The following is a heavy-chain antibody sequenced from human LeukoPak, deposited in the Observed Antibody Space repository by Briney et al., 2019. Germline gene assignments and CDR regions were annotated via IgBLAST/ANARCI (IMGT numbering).Heavy chain of an antibody. Sequence: ASVKVSCKASGYMFSNYAMIWVRQAPGQGLEWMGWINTNTGNPSYAQGFTGRFVFSLDTSVSMAYLQISSLKAEDTAVYYCARVRSGSYFGEVIDYWGQGTLVTVSS. CDR3: ARVRSGSYFGEVIDY. CDR2: INTNTGNP. V-gene: IGHV7-4-1*04. J-gene: IGHJ4*02. CDR1: GYMFSNYA. D-gene: IGHD1-26*01.